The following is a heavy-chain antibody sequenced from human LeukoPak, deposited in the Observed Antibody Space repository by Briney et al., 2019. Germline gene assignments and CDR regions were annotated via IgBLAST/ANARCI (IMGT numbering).Heavy chain of an antibody. V-gene: IGHV4-59*01. CDR2: IYYSGST. Sequence: PSETLSLTCTVSGGSISSYYWSWIRQPPGKGLEWIGYIYYSGSTNYNPSLKSRVTISVDTSKNQFSLKLSSVTAADTAVYYCARAAAAGDWFDPWGQGSLVSVSS. J-gene: IGHJ5*02. CDR3: ARAAAAGDWFDP. D-gene: IGHD6-13*01. CDR1: GGSISSYY.